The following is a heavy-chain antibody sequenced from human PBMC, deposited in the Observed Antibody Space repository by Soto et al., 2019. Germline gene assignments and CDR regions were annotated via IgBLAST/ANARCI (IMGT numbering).Heavy chain of an antibody. D-gene: IGHD3-3*01. Sequence: GGSLRLSCAVSGFTFSNAWMNWVRQAPGKGLEWVGRIKSKTDGGTTDYAAPVKGRFTISRDDSKNTLYLQMNSLKTEDTAVYYCTTTRTDAFWSGYFRRYRVHFDNWGQGTLVTVSS. CDR2: IKSKTDGGTT. J-gene: IGHJ4*02. V-gene: IGHV3-15*07. CDR3: TTTRTDAFWSGYFRRYRVHFDN. CDR1: GFTFSNAW.